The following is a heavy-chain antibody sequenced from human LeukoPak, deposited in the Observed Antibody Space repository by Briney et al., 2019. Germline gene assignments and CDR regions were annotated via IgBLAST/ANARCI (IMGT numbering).Heavy chain of an antibody. CDR2: IYYSGST. V-gene: IGHV4-59*05. D-gene: IGHD6-13*01. Sequence: SETLSLTCTVSGVSITDYYWSWIRQPPGKGLEWIGSIYYSGSTYYNPSLKSRVTISVDTSKNQFSLKLSSVTAADTAVYYCARLAAAGTAWFDPWGQGTPVTVSS. CDR3: ARLAAAGTAWFDP. CDR1: GVSITDYY. J-gene: IGHJ5*02.